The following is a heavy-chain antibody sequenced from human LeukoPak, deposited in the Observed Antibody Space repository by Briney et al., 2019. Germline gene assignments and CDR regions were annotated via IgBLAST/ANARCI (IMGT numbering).Heavy chain of an antibody. J-gene: IGHJ3*01. CDR1: GYTFTRYY. D-gene: IGHD6-13*01. CDR3: ARQGYSSSWYATAGAFDV. Sequence: ASVKVSCKASGYTFTRYYMHWVRLAPGQGPEWMGIINLSGGSTSYAQKFQGRVTMTRDTSTSTVYMEVSSLRSEDTAVYYCARQGYSSSWYATAGAFDVWGQGTVVTVSS. V-gene: IGHV1-46*01. CDR2: INLSGGST.